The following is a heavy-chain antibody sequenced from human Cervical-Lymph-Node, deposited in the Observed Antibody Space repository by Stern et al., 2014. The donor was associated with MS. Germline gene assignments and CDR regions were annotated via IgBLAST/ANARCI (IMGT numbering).Heavy chain of an antibody. J-gene: IGHJ5*02. D-gene: IGHD5-18*01. CDR3: ASERYTYYDDQRPPGGFDP. V-gene: IGHV1-58*02. CDR1: GITFSHSA. CDR2: VVVFNGDV. Sequence: VQLVQSGPEVKKPGTSVKVSCKASGITFSHSAIQWLRQARGQRPEWIGWVVVFNGDVNYAPRCQERVTITRDMSTSTVYMELRSLKSEDTAIYYCASERYTYYDDQRPPGGFDPWGQGTLVTVSS.